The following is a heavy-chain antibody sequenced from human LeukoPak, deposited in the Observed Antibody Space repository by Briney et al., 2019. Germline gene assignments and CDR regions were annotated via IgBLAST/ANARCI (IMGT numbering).Heavy chain of an antibody. J-gene: IGHJ4*02. CDR3: ARDSGYALDY. V-gene: IGHV3-7*01. D-gene: IGHD5-12*01. Sequence: GGSLRLSCAASGFTFSNYWMNWVRQAPGKGLEWVANIKQDGSEKYYVDSVKGRFTISRDNAKNSLYLQMNRPRAEDTAVYYCARDSGYALDYWGQGTLVTVSS. CDR2: IKQDGSEK. CDR1: GFTFSNYW.